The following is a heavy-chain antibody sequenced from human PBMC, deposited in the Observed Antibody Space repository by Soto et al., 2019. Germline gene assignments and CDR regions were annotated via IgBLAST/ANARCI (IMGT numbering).Heavy chain of an antibody. CDR2: IYYSGTT. CDR3: ARRDPYSSGKFDP. D-gene: IGHD6-19*01. Sequence: QLQLQESGPGLVKPPETLSLTCTVSGGSISSNGYSWGWIRQPPGRGLEWIGAIYYSGTTYYNPSLKSRVTISVDTSKNQFSLKLSSVTAADTAVYYCARRDPYSSGKFDPWGQGTLVTVSS. CDR1: GGSISSNGYS. V-gene: IGHV4-39*01. J-gene: IGHJ5*02.